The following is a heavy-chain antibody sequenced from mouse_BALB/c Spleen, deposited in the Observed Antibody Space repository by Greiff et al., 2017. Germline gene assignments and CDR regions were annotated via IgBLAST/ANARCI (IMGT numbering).Heavy chain of an antibody. CDR3: ARRIYYDYDVAY. Sequence: DVMLVESGGGLVQPGGSLKLSCAASGFTFSSYGMSWVRQTPDKRLELVATINSNGGSTYYPDIVKGRFTISRDNAKNNLYLQMSSLKSEDTAMYDCARRIYYDYDVAYWGQGTLVTVSA. CDR2: INSNGGST. D-gene: IGHD2-4*01. CDR1: GFTFSSYG. V-gene: IGHV5-6-3*01. J-gene: IGHJ3*01.